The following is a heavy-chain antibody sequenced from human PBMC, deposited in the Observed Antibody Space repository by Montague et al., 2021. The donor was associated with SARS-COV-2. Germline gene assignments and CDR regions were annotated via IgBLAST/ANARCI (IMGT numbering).Heavy chain of an antibody. CDR3: ARLKRYFDSSGSPSAFDF. J-gene: IGHJ3*01. CDR1: GGSITNNIDY. V-gene: IGHV4-39*02. CDR2: IYYTGNT. D-gene: IGHD3-22*01. Sequence: SETLSLTCTVSGGSITNNIDYWAWIRQPPGKGLEWIGSIYYTGNTYYTPSLKSRVTISVVTSKNHFTLKLSSVTAAGTAVYYCARLKRYFDSSGSPSAFDFWGQGTKVTVSS.